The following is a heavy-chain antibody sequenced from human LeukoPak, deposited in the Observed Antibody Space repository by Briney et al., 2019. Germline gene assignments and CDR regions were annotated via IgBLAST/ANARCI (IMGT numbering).Heavy chain of an antibody. J-gene: IGHJ5*02. Sequence: SETLSLTCTVSGYSISSGYYWGWIRQPPGKGLEWIGSIYHSGSTYYNPSLKSRVTISVDTSKNQFSLKLSSVTAADTAVYYCARGELYDYGDYVGWFDPWGQGTLVTVSS. D-gene: IGHD4-17*01. CDR3: ARGELYDYGDYVGWFDP. CDR1: GYSISSGYY. CDR2: IYHSGST. V-gene: IGHV4-38-2*02.